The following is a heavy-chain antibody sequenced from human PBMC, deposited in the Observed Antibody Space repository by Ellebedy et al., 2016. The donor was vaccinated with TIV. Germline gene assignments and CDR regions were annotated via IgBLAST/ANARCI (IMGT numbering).Heavy chain of an antibody. J-gene: IGHJ4*02. CDR3: ARGFQDSPGKDRGGDAAPFDY. CDR2: INHSGST. D-gene: IGHD2-15*01. CDR1: GGSFSGYY. Sequence: MPSETLSLTCAVYGGSFSGYYWSWIRQPPGKGLEWIGEINHSGSTNYNPSLKSRVTISVDTSKNQFSLKLSSVTAADTAVYYCARGFQDSPGKDRGGDAAPFDYWGQGTLVTVSS. V-gene: IGHV4-34*01.